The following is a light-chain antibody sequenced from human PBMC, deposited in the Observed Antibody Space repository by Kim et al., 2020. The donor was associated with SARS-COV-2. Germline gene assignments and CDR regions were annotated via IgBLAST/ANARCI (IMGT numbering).Light chain of an antibody. CDR2: VNSDGSH. Sequence: ASVKLTCTLSSWHSSYAIAWHQQQPEKGPRYLMKVNSDGSHSKGDGIPDRFSGSSSGAERYVTISSLQSEDEAEYYCQTWDTGIRVFGGGTQLTVL. CDR3: QTWDTGIRV. J-gene: IGLJ2*01. V-gene: IGLV4-69*01. CDR1: SWHSSYA.